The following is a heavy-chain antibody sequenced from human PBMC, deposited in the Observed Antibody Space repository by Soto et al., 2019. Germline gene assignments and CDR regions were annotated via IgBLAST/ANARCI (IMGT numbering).Heavy chain of an antibody. CDR3: VKDSNWSKGWKFLPALDY. Sequence: EVHLLESGGGLVPPGGSLRLSCAASGFTFGAYAMNWVRQAPGKGLEWVSGIRDDAKSIYYADSVKGRCSISRDNSQSTLYLLLNSLTAGDTAIYYCVKDSNWSKGWKFLPALDYWGQGTLVTVSS. D-gene: IGHD3-3*01. V-gene: IGHV3-23*01. CDR2: IRDDAKSI. CDR1: GFTFGAYA. J-gene: IGHJ4*02.